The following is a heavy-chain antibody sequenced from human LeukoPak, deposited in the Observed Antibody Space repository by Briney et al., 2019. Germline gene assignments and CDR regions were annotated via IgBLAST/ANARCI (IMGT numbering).Heavy chain of an antibody. Sequence: SETLSLTCTVSGGSISSYYWSWIRQPPGKGLEWIGYIYYSGSTNYNPSLKSRVTISVDRFKNQFSLKLSSVTAADTAVYYCARMPPVGGSYVYWGQGTLVTVSS. CDR3: ARMPPVGGSYVY. V-gene: IGHV4-59*01. D-gene: IGHD1-26*01. CDR1: GGSISSYY. CDR2: IYYSGST. J-gene: IGHJ4*02.